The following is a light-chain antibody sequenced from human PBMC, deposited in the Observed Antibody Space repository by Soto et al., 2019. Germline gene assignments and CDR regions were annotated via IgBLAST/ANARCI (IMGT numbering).Light chain of an antibody. J-gene: IGLJ1*01. Sequence: QSVLTQPPSASGTPGQRVTISCSGSSSNIGINTVNWYQQLPGTAPKLLIYSSNQRPSGVPDRFSGSKSGTSASLAISGLQSEDEADYYCAAWDDSLSGPVFGTGTKLTVL. CDR1: SSNIGINT. CDR2: SSN. CDR3: AAWDDSLSGPV. V-gene: IGLV1-44*01.